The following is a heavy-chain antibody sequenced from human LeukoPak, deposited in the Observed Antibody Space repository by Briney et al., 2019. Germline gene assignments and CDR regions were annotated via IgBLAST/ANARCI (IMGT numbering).Heavy chain of an antibody. CDR2: INPNSGGT. V-gene: IGHV1-2*04. CDR1: GYTFTGYY. J-gene: IGHJ4*02. CDR3: ARGQEMGSGWYLGY. D-gene: IGHD6-19*01. Sequence: ASVKVSCKASGYTFTGYYMHWVRQAPGQGLEWMGWINPNSGGTTYAQKFQGWVTMTRDTSISTAYMELSRLRSDDTAVYYCARGQEMGSGWYLGYWGQGTLVTVSS.